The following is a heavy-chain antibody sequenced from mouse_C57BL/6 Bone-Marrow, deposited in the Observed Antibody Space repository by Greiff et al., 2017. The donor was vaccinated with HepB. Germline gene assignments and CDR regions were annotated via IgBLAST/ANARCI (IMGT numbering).Heavy chain of an antibody. CDR3: TTGYYGSRGDY. CDR2: IDPENGDT. J-gene: IGHJ4*01. V-gene: IGHV14-4*01. Sequence: VQLQQSGAELVRPGASVKLSCTASGFNIKDDYMHWVKQRPEQGLEWIGWIDPENGDTEYASKFQGKATITADTSSNTAYLQLSSLTSEDTAVYYCTTGYYGSRGDYWGQGTSVTVSS. D-gene: IGHD1-1*01. CDR1: GFNIKDDY.